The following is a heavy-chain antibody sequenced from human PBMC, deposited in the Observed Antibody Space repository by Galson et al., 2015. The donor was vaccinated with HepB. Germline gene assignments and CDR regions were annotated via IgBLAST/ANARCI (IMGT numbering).Heavy chain of an antibody. CDR1: GFTFSNAW. CDR3: TTTDDIVVVPAAPGFDP. Sequence: SLRLSCAASGFTFSNAWMSWVRQAPGKGLEWVGRIKSKTDGGTTDYAAPVKGRFTISRDDSKNTLYLQMNSLKTEDTAVYYCTTTDDIVVVPAAPGFDPWGQGTLVTVSS. D-gene: IGHD2-2*01. J-gene: IGHJ5*02. CDR2: IKSKTDGGTT. V-gene: IGHV3-15*01.